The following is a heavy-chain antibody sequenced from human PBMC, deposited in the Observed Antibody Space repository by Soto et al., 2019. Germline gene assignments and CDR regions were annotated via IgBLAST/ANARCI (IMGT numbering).Heavy chain of an antibody. CDR1: GGSFSGYY. V-gene: IGHV4-34*01. Sequence: SETLSLTCAVYGGSFSGYYWSWIRQPPGKGLEWIGEINHSGSTNYNPSLKSRVTISVDTSKNQFSLKLSSVTAADTPVYYCARGVDDSSGYHFDYWGQGNLVTVSS. D-gene: IGHD3-22*01. CDR3: ARGVDDSSGYHFDY. J-gene: IGHJ4*02. CDR2: INHSGST.